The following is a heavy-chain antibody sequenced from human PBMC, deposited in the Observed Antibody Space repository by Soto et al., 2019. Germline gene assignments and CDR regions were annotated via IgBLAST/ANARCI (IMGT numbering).Heavy chain of an antibody. CDR3: AVQLGYCTNGVCPYYYGMDV. D-gene: IGHD2-8*01. V-gene: IGHV3-23*01. J-gene: IGHJ6*02. CDR1: GFTFSSYA. Sequence: GGSLRLSCAASGFTFSSYAMSWVRQAPGKGLELVSAISGSGGSTYYADSVKGRFTISRDNSKNTLYLQMNSLRAEDTAVYYCAVQLGYCTNGVCPYYYGMDVWGQGTTVTVSS. CDR2: ISGSGGST.